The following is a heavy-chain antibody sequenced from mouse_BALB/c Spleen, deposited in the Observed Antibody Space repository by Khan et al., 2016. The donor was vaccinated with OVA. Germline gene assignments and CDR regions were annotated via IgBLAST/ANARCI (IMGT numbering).Heavy chain of an antibody. V-gene: IGHV2-9*02. CDR3: ARSKYLVRY. J-gene: IGHJ2*01. CDR2: IWAGGST. Sequence: VQLKESGPGLVAPSQSLSITCAVYGYSLTRYGVHWVRQPPGKGLEWLGLIWAGGSTNYNWALMSRLSISIDNSKSLVFLIMNSLQTDDTALYYCARSKYLVRYWGQGTTLTVSS. CDR1: GYSLTRYG.